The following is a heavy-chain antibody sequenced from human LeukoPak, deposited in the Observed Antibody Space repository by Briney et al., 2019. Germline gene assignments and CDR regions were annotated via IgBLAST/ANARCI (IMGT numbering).Heavy chain of an antibody. V-gene: IGHV3-64*01. Sequence: GGSLRLSCAASGFTFSSYAMPWVRQAPGKGLEYVSAISSNGGSTYYANSVKGRFTISRDNSKNTLYLQMGSLRAEDMAVYYCARDSSWYYFDYWGQGTLVTVSS. CDR2: ISSNGGST. CDR1: GFTFSSYA. D-gene: IGHD6-13*01. CDR3: ARDSSWYYFDY. J-gene: IGHJ4*02.